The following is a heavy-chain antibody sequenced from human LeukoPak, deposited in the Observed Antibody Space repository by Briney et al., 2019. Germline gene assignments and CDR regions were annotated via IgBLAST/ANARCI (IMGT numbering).Heavy chain of an antibody. CDR2: ISSSSSTI. V-gene: IGHV3-48*02. J-gene: IGHJ6*02. CDR1: GFTFSSDS. Sequence: PGGSLRLSCAASGFTFSSDSMNWVRQAPGKGLEWVSYISSSSSTIYYADSVKGRFTISRDNAKNSLYLQMNSLRDEDTAVYYCARDHYDILTGYSYGMDVWGQGTTVTVSS. D-gene: IGHD3-9*01. CDR3: ARDHYDILTGYSYGMDV.